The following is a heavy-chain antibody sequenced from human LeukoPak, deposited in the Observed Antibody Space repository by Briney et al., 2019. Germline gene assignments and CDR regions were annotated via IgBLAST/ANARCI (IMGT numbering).Heavy chain of an antibody. J-gene: IGHJ4*02. V-gene: IGHV1-24*01. CDR2: FDPEDGET. CDR3: ATDASSSWYLFDY. CDR1: GYTLTELS. D-gene: IGHD6-13*01. Sequence: ASVKVSCKVSGYTLTELSMHWVRQAPGKGLEWMGGFDPEDGETIYAQKFQGRVTMTEDTATDTAYMELSSLRSEDTAVYYCATDASSSWYLFDYWGQGTLVTVSS.